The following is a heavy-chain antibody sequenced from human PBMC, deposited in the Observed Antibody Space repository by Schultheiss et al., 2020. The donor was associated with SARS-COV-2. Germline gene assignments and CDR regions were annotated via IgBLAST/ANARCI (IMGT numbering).Heavy chain of an antibody. D-gene: IGHD3-10*01. V-gene: IGHV3-33*08. J-gene: IGHJ4*02. CDR1: GFTFSSYD. Sequence: GGSLRLSCAASGFTFSSYDMHWVRQAPGKGLEWVAVIWYDGSNKYYADSVKGRFTISRDNSKNTLYLQMNSLRAEDTAVYYCASPVRGAVPLWSSAYDYWGQGTLVTVSS. CDR2: IWYDGSNK. CDR3: ASPVRGAVPLWSSAYDY.